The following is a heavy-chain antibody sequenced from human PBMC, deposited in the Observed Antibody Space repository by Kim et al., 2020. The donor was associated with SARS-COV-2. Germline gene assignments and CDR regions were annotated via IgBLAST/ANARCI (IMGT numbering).Heavy chain of an antibody. CDR1: GGSISSYY. CDR3: ARWGFTYYDILTGYNNYYYYGMDV. Sequence: SETLSLTCTVSGGSISSYYWSWIRQPPGKGLEWIGYIYYSGSTNYNPSLKSRVTISVDTSKNQFSLKLSSVTAADTAVYYCARWGFTYYDILTGYNNYYYYGMDVWGQGTTVTVSS. V-gene: IGHV4-59*01. CDR2: IYYSGST. J-gene: IGHJ6*02. D-gene: IGHD3-9*01.